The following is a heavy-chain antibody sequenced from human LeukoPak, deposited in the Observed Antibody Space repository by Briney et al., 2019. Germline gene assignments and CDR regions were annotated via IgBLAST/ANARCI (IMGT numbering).Heavy chain of an antibody. CDR2: ISAYNGNT. CDR3: ARDFSSRNDYGDYPYDY. J-gene: IGHJ4*02. V-gene: IGHV1-18*01. Sequence: ASVKVSCKASGYTFTSYAMHWVRQAPGQGLEWMGWISAYNGNTNYAQKLQGRVTMTTDTSTSTAYMELRSLRSDDTAVYYCARDFSSRNDYGDYPYDYWGQGTLVTVSS. CDR1: GYTFTSYA. D-gene: IGHD4-17*01.